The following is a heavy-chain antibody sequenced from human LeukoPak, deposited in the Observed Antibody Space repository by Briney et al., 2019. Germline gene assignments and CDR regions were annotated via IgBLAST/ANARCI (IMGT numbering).Heavy chain of an antibody. CDR1: GGTFSSYA. V-gene: IGHV1-69*13. CDR3: ARGLDSYGPFDY. J-gene: IGHJ4*02. Sequence: SVKVSCKASGGTFSSYAISWVRQAPGQGLEWMGGIIPIFGTANYAQKFQGRVTITADESTSTAYMELSSLRSEDTAVYYCARGLDSYGPFDYWGQGTLVTVSS. D-gene: IGHD5-18*01. CDR2: IIPIFGTA.